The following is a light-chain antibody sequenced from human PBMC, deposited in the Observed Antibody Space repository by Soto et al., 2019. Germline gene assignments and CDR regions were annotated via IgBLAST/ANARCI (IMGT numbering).Light chain of an antibody. CDR3: QQYNNWPQT. V-gene: IGKV3-15*01. Sequence: EIVLTQSPGTLSLSPGEGATLSCRASQSVSSRYLAWYQQKPGQPPRLLIYGASTRATGIPARFAGSGSGTEFTLSISSLQSEDFGIYYCQQYNNWPQTFGQGTKVDIK. CDR1: QSVSSRY. CDR2: GAS. J-gene: IGKJ1*01.